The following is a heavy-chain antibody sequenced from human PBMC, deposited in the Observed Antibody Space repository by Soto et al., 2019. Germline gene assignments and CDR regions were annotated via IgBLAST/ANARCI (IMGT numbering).Heavy chain of an antibody. CDR2: IYYSGST. V-gene: IGHV4-59*01. CDR1: GGSISSYY. J-gene: IGHJ4*02. CDR3: AIVEEDYYGSWSYYNYFDY. Sequence: SETLSLTCTVSGGSISSYYWSWIRQPPGKGLEWIGYIYYSGSTNYNPSLKSRVTISVDTSKNQFSLKLSFVTAADTAVYFCAIVEEDYYGSWSYYNYFDYWGQGTLVTVSS. D-gene: IGHD3-10*01.